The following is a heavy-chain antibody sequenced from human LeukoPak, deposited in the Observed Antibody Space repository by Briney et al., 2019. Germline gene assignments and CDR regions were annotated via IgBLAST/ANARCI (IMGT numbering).Heavy chain of an antibody. D-gene: IGHD2-15*01. V-gene: IGHV4-31*03. CDR1: GGSISSSSFY. J-gene: IGHJ5*01. Sequence: SETLSLTCTVSGGSISSSSFYWSWIRQHPGTGLEWIGYIYYSGSTYYNPSLKSRVTISVDTSKNQFSLKLSSVTAADTAVYYCARERYCSGGSCYGNWFDSWGQGTLVTVSS. CDR2: IYYSGST. CDR3: ARERYCSGGSCYGNWFDS.